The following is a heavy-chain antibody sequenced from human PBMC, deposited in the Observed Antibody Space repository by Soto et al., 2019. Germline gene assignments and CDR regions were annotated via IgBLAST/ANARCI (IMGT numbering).Heavy chain of an antibody. CDR3: ARGIVVVPAAQRGYYYMDV. CDR1: GGSFSGYY. J-gene: IGHJ6*03. D-gene: IGHD2-2*01. V-gene: IGHV4-34*01. Sequence: TLSLTCAVYGGSFSGYYWSWIRQPPGKGLEWIGEINHSGSTNYNPSLKSRVTISVDTSKNQFSLKLSSVTAADTAVYYCARGIVVVPAAQRGYYYMDVWGKGTTVTVSS. CDR2: INHSGST.